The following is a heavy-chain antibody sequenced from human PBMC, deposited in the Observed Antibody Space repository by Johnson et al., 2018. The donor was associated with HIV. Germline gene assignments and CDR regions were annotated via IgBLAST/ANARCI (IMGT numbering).Heavy chain of an antibody. CDR2: IPYVGTNK. D-gene: IGHD3-22*01. V-gene: IGHV3-30-3*01. CDR3: VRRFYDSSAFDV. CDR1: GFTFSSFP. Sequence: QVQLVESGGGVVQPGTSLRLSCAASGFTFSSFPMHWVRQASGKGPVWVAFIPYVGTNKSYADSVNGRFTISRDNSKNTVFLHMSSLGSEDTAVYYCVRRFYDSSAFDVWGQGTVVTVSS. J-gene: IGHJ3*01.